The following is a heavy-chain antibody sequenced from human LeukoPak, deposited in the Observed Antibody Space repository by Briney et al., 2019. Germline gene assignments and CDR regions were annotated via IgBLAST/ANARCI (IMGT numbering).Heavy chain of an antibody. Sequence: ASVKVSCKASGYTFTGYYMHWVRQAPGQGLEWMGWINPNSGGTNYAQKFQGRVTMTRDTSISTAYMELSRLRSEDTAVYYCARGARVAARPYYYYGMDVWGQGTTVTVSS. D-gene: IGHD6-6*01. J-gene: IGHJ6*02. V-gene: IGHV1-2*02. CDR1: GYTFTGYY. CDR3: ARGARVAARPYYYYGMDV. CDR2: INPNSGGT.